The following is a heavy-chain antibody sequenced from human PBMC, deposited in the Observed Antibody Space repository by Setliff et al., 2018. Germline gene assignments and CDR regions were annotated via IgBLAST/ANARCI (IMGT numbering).Heavy chain of an antibody. D-gene: IGHD1-1*01. Sequence: SETLSLTCNVSGASVSSHYWDWIRQPPGKGLEWIGFISYSGITTYNVSLKSRVSISVDTSKNQLSLTLSSVTAADTAVYYCVREGYSEYFQDWVPRLSWSPSPQ. J-gene: IGHJ1*01. CDR1: GASVSSHY. CDR3: VREGYSEYFQD. CDR2: ISYSGIT. V-gene: IGHV4-59*02.